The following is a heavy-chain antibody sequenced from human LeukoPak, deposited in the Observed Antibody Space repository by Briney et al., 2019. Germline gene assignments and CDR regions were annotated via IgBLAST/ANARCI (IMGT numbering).Heavy chain of an antibody. CDR3: ARDYYGSIDY. CDR2: ISGSGGST. V-gene: IGHV3-23*01. J-gene: IGHJ4*02. D-gene: IGHD3-10*01. Sequence: GGSLRLSCAASGFTFSSYAMSWVRQAPGKGLEWVAAISGSGGSTYYADSVKGRFTISRDNFKNTLYLQMNSLRAEDTAVYYCARDYYGSIDYWGQGTLVTVSS. CDR1: GFTFSSYA.